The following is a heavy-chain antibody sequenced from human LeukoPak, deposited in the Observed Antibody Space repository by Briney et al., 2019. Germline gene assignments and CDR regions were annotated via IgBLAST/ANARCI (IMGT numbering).Heavy chain of an antibody. Sequence: PGGSLRLSCAASGVTFSSFAMHWVRQAPGKGLEWVAVISYHGRDTYYADSVKGRFTISRDNSKNTLYLQLNSLGAEDTAVYYCAAQPCSVGRCYLDYWGQGTPVTVSS. D-gene: IGHD2-15*01. CDR2: ISYHGRDT. J-gene: IGHJ4*02. CDR1: GVTFSSFA. CDR3: AAQPCSVGRCYLDY. V-gene: IGHV3-30*04.